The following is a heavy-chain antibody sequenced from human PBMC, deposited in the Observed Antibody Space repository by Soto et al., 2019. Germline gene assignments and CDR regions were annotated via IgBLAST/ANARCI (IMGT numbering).Heavy chain of an antibody. CDR3: ARVRYCSGGSCRLVFYYFDY. J-gene: IGHJ4*02. Sequence: SETLSLTCTVSGGSVSSGSYYWSWIRQPPGKGLEWIGYIYYSGSTNYNPSLKSRVTISVDTSKNQFSLKLSSVTAADTAVYYWARVRYCSGGSCRLVFYYFDYWGQGTLVTVSS. D-gene: IGHD2-15*01. V-gene: IGHV4-61*01. CDR1: GGSVSSGSYY. CDR2: IYYSGST.